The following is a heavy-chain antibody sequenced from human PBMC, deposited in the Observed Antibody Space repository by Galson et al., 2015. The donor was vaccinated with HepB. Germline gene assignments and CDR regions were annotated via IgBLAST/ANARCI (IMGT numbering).Heavy chain of an antibody. CDR2: ISSDSSYT. J-gene: IGHJ4*01. V-gene: IGHV3-11*05. D-gene: IGHD3-9*01. CDR3: ARVDWQYFFDY. Sequence: RQTPGKGLECLSYISSDSSYTKYADSLGGRFTISRDNAKKSLYLQMSSLRVEDTAVYYCARVDWQYFFDYWGHGTLVTVSS.